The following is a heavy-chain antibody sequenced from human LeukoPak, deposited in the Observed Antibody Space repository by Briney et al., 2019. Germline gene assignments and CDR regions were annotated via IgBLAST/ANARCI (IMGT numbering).Heavy chain of an antibody. V-gene: IGHV3-20*04. CDR3: ARGGITIFGVVIYMDV. CDR1: GFTFDDYG. D-gene: IGHD3-3*01. J-gene: IGHJ6*03. Sequence: GGSLRLSCAASGFTFDDYGMSWVRQAPGKGLEWVSGINWNGGSTGYADSVKGRFTISRDNAKNSLYLQMNSLRAEDTASYYCARGGITIFGVVIYMDVWGKGTTVTVSS. CDR2: INWNGGST.